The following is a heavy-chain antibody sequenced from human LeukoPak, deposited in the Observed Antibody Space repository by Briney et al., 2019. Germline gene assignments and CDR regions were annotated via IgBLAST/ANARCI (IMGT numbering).Heavy chain of an antibody. CDR1: GGSISSSNW. V-gene: IGHV4-4*02. J-gene: IGHJ6*04. CDR2: IYHSGST. Sequence: PSGTLSLTCAVSGGSISSSNWWSWVRQPPGKGLEGIGEIYHSGSTNYNPSLKSRVTISVDKSKNPFSLKLSSVTAADTAVYYCARDSGSGSYYGMEVWGKGNTVTVSS. CDR3: ARDSGSGSYYGMEV. D-gene: IGHD3-10*01.